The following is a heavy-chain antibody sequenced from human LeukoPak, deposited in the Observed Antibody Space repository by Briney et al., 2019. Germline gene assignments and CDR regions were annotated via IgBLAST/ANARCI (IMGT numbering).Heavy chain of an antibody. V-gene: IGHV1-46*01. CDR3: ARERPTIAARSSNWFDP. J-gene: IGHJ5*02. D-gene: IGHD6-6*01. Sequence: ASVKVSCKASGYTFTNYYMHWVRQAPGQGLEWMGMINPSGGSTSYAQKFQGRVTMTRDTSTSSVYMELSSLRSEDTAVYYCARERPTIAARSSNWFDPWGQGTLVTVSS. CDR1: GYTFTNYY. CDR2: INPSGGST.